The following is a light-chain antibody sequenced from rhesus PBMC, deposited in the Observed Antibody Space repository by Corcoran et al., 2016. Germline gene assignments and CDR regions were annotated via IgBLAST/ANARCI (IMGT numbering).Light chain of an antibody. CDR2: SAS. CDR3: LQDYTTPYG. Sequence: DIQMTQSPSSLSASVGDRVTVTCRASQGINKELSWSQPKPGKAPTLLIYSASSLQTGVSSRVSGSGSGTDYTLTISSLQPEDVATYYCLQDYTTPYGFGQGTKVEIK. J-gene: IGKJ2*01. CDR1: QGINKE. V-gene: IGKV1-94*01.